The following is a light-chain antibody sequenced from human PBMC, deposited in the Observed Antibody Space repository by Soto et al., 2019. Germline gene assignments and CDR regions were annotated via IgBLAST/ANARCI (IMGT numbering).Light chain of an antibody. CDR1: SSDVGDYNY. J-gene: IGLJ3*02. CDR2: DVS. CDR3: ASYTDSTIVM. V-gene: IGLV2-14*01. Sequence: QSALTQPASVSGSPGQSITISCTRTSSDVGDYNYVSWYQQHPGKAPKLMIYDVSHRPSGVSSRFSGSKSGNTASLTISGLQAEDEADYYCASYTDSTIVMFGGGTKLTVL.